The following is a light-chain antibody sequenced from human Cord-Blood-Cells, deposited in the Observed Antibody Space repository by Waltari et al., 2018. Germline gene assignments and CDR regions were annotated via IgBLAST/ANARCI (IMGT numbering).Light chain of an antibody. CDR1: QLGDKD. CDR2: QDS. CDR3: QAWDSSTAV. J-gene: IGLJ2*01. Sequence: SYELTQTPSVSVSPGQTASITCSGEQLGDKDACRYQQKPGQSPVLVIDQDSKRPTGIPERFSDYNSGNTATLTISGTQAMDEADYYCQAWDSSTAVFGGGTKLTVL. V-gene: IGLV3-1*01.